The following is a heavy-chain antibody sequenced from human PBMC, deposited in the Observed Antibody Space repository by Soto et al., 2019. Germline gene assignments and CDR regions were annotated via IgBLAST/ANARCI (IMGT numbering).Heavy chain of an antibody. V-gene: IGHV1-8*01. D-gene: IGHD2-2*01. CDR2: MNPNSGNT. CDR3: ERGECSSTSCYGDYYYGMDV. CDR1: GYTFTSYD. J-gene: IGHJ6*02. Sequence: ASVKVSCKASGYTFTSYDINWVRQATGQGLEWMGWMNPNSGNTGYAQKFQGRVTMTRNTTISTAYMELSSLRSEDTAVYYCERGECSSTSCYGDYYYGMDVWGQGTTVTVSS.